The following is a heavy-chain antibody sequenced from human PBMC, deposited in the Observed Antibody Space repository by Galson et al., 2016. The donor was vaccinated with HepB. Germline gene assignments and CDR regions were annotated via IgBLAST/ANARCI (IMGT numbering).Heavy chain of an antibody. V-gene: IGHV4-61*09. CDR1: GLSIGNFGNY. D-gene: IGHD6-19*01. CDR3: AREAWQWLVKNSFDL. J-gene: IGHJ3*01. CDR2: IYVNGTT. Sequence: TLSLTCTVSGLSIGNFGNYWSWIRQPAGKGLEWIGHIYVNGTTHYNPSLKRLPAIAVDTSQNQISLRLSSVTAADTALYFCAREAWQWLVKNSFDLWGQGTMVTVSS.